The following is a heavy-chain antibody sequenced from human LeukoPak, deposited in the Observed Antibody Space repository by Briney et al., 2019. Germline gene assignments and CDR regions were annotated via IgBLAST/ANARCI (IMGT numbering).Heavy chain of an antibody. D-gene: IGHD6-13*01. CDR3: AKDSLHYIAAAGFFDY. CDR2: ISYDGSNK. J-gene: IGHJ4*02. CDR1: GFTFSSYG. Sequence: GGSLRLSCAASGFTFSSYGMHWVRQAPGKGLEWVAVISYDGSNKYYADSVKGRFTISRDNSKNTLYLQMNSLRAEDTAVYYCAKDSLHYIAAAGFFDYWGQGTLVTVSS. V-gene: IGHV3-30*18.